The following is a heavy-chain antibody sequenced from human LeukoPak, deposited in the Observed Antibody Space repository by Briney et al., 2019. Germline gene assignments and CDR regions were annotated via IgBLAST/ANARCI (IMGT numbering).Heavy chain of an antibody. CDR2: INHSGST. J-gene: IGHJ3*02. CDR1: GGSFSGYY. D-gene: IGHD7-27*01. V-gene: IGHV4-34*01. Sequence: SETLSLTCAVYGGSFSGYYWSWIRQPPGKGLEWIGEINHSGSTNYNPSLKRRVTISVDTSKNQFSLKLSSVTAADTAAYYCATTATLNHWGGRAFDIWGQGTMVTVSS. CDR3: ATTATLNHWGGRAFDI.